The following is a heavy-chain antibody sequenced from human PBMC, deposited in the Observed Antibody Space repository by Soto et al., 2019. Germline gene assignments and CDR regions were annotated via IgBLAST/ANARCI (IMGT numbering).Heavy chain of an antibody. Sequence: ASVKVSCKASGYTFTSYGISWVRQAPGQGLEWMGWISAYNGNTNYAQKLQGRVTMTTDTFTSTAYMELRSLRSDDTAVYYCARDLTWYSSSWEYFQHWGQGTLVTVSS. V-gene: IGHV1-18*01. CDR1: GYTFTSYG. CDR2: ISAYNGNT. D-gene: IGHD6-13*01. J-gene: IGHJ1*01. CDR3: ARDLTWYSSSWEYFQH.